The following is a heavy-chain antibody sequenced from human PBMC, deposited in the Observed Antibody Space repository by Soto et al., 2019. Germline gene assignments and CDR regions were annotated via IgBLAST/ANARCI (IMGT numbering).Heavy chain of an antibody. CDR2: IYYSGST. CDR1: GGSISSYY. CDR3: AATPSPYYYDSSGYTAPFDY. D-gene: IGHD3-22*01. V-gene: IGHV4-59*01. J-gene: IGHJ4*02. Sequence: PSETLSLTCTVSGGSISSYYWSWIRQPPGKGLEWIGYIYYSGSTNYNPSLKSRVTISVDTSKNQFSLKLSSVTAADTAVYYCAATPSPYYYDSSGYTAPFDYWGQGTLVTVSS.